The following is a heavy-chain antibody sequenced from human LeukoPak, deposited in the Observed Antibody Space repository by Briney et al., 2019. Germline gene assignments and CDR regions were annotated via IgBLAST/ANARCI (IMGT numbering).Heavy chain of an antibody. D-gene: IGHD2-21*02. Sequence: SETLSLTCTVSGGSTSSYYWSWIRQPPGKGLEWIGYIYCSGSTNYHPSLKSRVTISVATSKIQFSLKLSSVTAADTAVYYCARYCGGDCPSYYYGMDVWGQGTTVTVSS. CDR3: ARYCGGDCPSYYYGMDV. CDR2: IYCSGST. CDR1: GGSTSSYY. J-gene: IGHJ6*02. V-gene: IGHV4-59*08.